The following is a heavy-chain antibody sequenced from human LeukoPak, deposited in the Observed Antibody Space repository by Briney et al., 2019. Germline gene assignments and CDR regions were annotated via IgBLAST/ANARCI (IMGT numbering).Heavy chain of an antibody. CDR1: GFTFSSYW. V-gene: IGHV3-7*01. CDR3: ARDPSGSPVFDP. D-gene: IGHD3-10*01. Sequence: GGSLRLSCAASGFTFSSYWMNWARQAPGKGLEWVANIKQDGSVKNYVDSVKGRFTISRDNAKNSLFLQMNSLRAEDTAVYYCARDPSGSPVFDPWGQGTLVTVSS. J-gene: IGHJ5*02. CDR2: IKQDGSVK.